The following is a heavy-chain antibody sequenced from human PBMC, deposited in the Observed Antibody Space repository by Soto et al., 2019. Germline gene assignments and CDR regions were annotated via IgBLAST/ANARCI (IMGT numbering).Heavy chain of an antibody. Sequence: EVQLVESGGGLVQPGGSLRLSCAASGFTVSSNYMSWVRQAPGKGLEWVSVIYSGGSTYYADSVKGRFTISRHNSKNTLDLQRTTPRAEDTAVYYGATTPPSDTATVGDDWGEGSLVTVSS. D-gene: IGHD5-18*01. CDR3: ATTPPSDTATVGDD. CDR2: IYSGGST. J-gene: IGHJ4*02. V-gene: IGHV3-53*04. CDR1: GFTVSSNY.